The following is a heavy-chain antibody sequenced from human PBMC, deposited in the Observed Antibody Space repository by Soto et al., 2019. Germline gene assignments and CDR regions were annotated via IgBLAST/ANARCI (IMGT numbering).Heavy chain of an antibody. CDR1: GFIFNNSA. CDR3: ARAKAVVIAALDI. CDR2: VSDNGGSRGGT. D-gene: IGHD2-21*01. V-gene: IGHV3-23*01. J-gene: IGHJ3*02. Sequence: GGSLRLSCKASGFIFNNSAMTWVRQAPGQGLQWVASVSDNGGSRGGTYYADSVKGRFTISRDNSKNTLYLQLDSLTGADTAVYYCARAKAVVIAALDIWGQGTMVTVSS.